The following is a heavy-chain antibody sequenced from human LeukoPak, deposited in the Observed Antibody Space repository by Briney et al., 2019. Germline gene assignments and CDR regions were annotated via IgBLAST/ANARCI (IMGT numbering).Heavy chain of an antibody. CDR2: IYFSGTP. V-gene: IGHV4-39*01. Sequence: SETLSLTCTDSRGSIRTADYYWAWVRQPPGEGLEWLGSIYFSGTPYFNPSLKSRVAVSIDTSKNQFSLKVTSVNASDTAVYFCARTSSWYAGAWFDSWGQGTLVTVSS. D-gene: IGHD6-13*01. J-gene: IGHJ5*01. CDR1: RGSIRTADYY. CDR3: ARTSSWYAGAWFDS.